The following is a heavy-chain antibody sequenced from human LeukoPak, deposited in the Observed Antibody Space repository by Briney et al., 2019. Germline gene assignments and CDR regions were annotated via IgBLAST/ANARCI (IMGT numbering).Heavy chain of an antibody. J-gene: IGHJ4*02. D-gene: IGHD3-9*01. Sequence: GTLRLSCAASGFSFSSHGMSWVRQAPGKGLEWVSGIVGSGGTTYYADSVKGRFTISRDNSKNALYLQMNSLRAEDTAVYYCGRDLDWGAFDHWGQGTLVTVSS. CDR2: IVGSGGTT. V-gene: IGHV3-23*01. CDR1: GFSFSSHG. CDR3: GRDLDWGAFDH.